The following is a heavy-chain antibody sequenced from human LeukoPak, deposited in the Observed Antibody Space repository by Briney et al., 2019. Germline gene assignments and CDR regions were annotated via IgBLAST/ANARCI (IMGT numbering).Heavy chain of an antibody. V-gene: IGHV3-30*02. D-gene: IGHD3-10*01. Sequence: GGSLRLSCAASGLTFSSYGMHWVRQAPGKGLEWVAFIWYDGNDKYYADSVKGRFTISRDSSKNTLYLQMNSLRDEDTAVYYCAKDPLQYGSGSYYFDYWGQGTLVTVSS. CDR1: GLTFSSYG. CDR2: IWYDGNDK. CDR3: AKDPLQYGSGSYYFDY. J-gene: IGHJ4*02.